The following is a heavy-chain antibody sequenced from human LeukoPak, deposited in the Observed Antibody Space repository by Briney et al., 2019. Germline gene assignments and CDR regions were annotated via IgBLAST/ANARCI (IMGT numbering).Heavy chain of an antibody. CDR1: GIIFSDAW. CDR2: ILASGSPT. J-gene: IGHJ4*02. CDR3: AKDLRPDGVDNFDH. V-gene: IGHV3-23*01. Sequence: GGSLRLSCAVSGIIFSDAWMNWVRQAPGKGLQWVANILASGSPTYYADSVKGRFIISRDNSKNTVYLQMNSLRVEDTAIYYCAKDLRPDGVDNFDHWGQGILVTVSS. D-gene: IGHD2-8*01.